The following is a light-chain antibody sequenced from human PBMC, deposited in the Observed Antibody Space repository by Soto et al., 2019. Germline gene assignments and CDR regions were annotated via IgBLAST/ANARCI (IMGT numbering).Light chain of an antibody. CDR1: QSISSY. Sequence: DIQMTQSPSSLSASVVSRVTITCRASQSISSYLNWYQQKPGKAPKLLIYAASSLQSGVPSRFSGSGSGTDFTLTISSLQPDDFATYYCQQYNDYWTFGQGTKVDIK. J-gene: IGKJ1*01. CDR3: QQYNDYWT. CDR2: AAS. V-gene: IGKV1-39*01.